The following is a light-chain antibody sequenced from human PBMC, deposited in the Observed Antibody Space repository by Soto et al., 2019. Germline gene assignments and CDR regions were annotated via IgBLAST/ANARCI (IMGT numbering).Light chain of an antibody. CDR2: GVS. CDR1: QSVPSNF. CDR3: QQYNTYPWT. Sequence: EIVLTQSPGTLSLSPGERATLSCRASQSVPSNFLAWYQQKPGQAPILVIYGVSRRATGIPDRFSGSGSGTDFTLTISRLEPNDFATYYCQQYNTYPWTFGQGTRVEIK. V-gene: IGKV3-20*01. J-gene: IGKJ1*01.